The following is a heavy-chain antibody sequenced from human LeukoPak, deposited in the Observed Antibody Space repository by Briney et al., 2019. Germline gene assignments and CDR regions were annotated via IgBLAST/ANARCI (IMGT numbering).Heavy chain of an antibody. V-gene: IGHV4-61*01. J-gene: IGHJ4*02. D-gene: IGHD3-9*01. CDR2: IHYTGNT. Sequence: KTSETLSLTCTVSNGSINFVSYYWSWIRQPPGRGLEWLGYIHYTGNTIYNPSLKSRATISMDTAKNQFSLKVSSVTAADTAVYYCARDGAGMTGTGLDYWGQGILATVSS. CDR1: NGSINFVSYY. CDR3: ARDGAGMTGTGLDY.